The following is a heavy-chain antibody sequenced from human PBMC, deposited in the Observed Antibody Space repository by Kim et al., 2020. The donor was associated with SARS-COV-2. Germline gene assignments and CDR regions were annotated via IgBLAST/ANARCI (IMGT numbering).Heavy chain of an antibody. Sequence: SETLSLTCTVSGGSISSYYWSWIRQPPGKGLEWIGYIYYSGSTNYNPSLKSRVTISVDTSKNQFSLKLSSVTAADTAVYYCARDGRFGDSRGWFDPWGQGTLVTVSS. CDR1: GGSISSYY. V-gene: IGHV4-59*01. D-gene: IGHD3-10*01. J-gene: IGHJ5*02. CDR2: IYYSGST. CDR3: ARDGRFGDSRGWFDP.